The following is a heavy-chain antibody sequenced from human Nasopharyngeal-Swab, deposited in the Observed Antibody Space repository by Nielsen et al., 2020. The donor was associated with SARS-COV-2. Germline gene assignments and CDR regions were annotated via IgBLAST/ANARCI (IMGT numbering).Heavy chain of an antibody. Sequence: VRQAPGKGLEWVSVISGSGGSTYYADSVKGRFTTSRDNSKNTLYLQMNSLRAEDTAVYYCAKPLYGDSPFDYWGQGTLVTVSS. CDR2: ISGSGGST. V-gene: IGHV3-23*01. CDR3: AKPLYGDSPFDY. D-gene: IGHD4-17*01. J-gene: IGHJ4*02.